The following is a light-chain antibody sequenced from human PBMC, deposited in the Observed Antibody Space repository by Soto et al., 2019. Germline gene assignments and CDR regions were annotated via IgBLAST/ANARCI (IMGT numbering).Light chain of an antibody. CDR3: QQYGSSLGLT. V-gene: IGKV3-20*01. CDR1: QSVSASF. J-gene: IGKJ4*01. CDR2: HAS. Sequence: EIVLTQSPDTLSLSPGERATLSCRASQSVSASFLAWYQQKPGQAPRLLIYHASSRATGIPDRFSGSGSGTDFTLTTSRLEPEDFAVYYCQQYGSSLGLTFGGGTKVEIK.